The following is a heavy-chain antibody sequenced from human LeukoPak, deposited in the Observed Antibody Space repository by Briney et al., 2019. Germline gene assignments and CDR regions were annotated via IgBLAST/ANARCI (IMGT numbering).Heavy chain of an antibody. Sequence: SETLSLTCAVSGASIRNYYWSWIRQPAGKGLEWIGRFVPSGSTNYNPSLKSRVTMSVDTSKSQFSLKLNSVTAADTAVYYCAKEGAAPGPDFDYWGQGTLVIVSS. CDR1: GASIRNYY. D-gene: IGHD6-13*01. J-gene: IGHJ4*02. CDR2: FVPSGST. V-gene: IGHV4-4*07. CDR3: AKEGAAPGPDFDY.